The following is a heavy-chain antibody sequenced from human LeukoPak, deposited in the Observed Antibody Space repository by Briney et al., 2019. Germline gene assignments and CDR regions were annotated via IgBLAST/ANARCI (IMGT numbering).Heavy chain of an antibody. CDR3: AREWQYAPDY. J-gene: IGHJ4*02. V-gene: IGHV3-48*02. Sequence: GGSLRLSCAASGFNFNIYHMNWVRQAPGKGLEWLSSISSRSDTIYYADSVRSRFTLSRDNAENSLYLQMRSLTDEDTAVYYCAREWQYAPDYWGQGTLVTVSS. D-gene: IGHD2-2*01. CDR2: ISSRSDTI. CDR1: GFNFNIYH.